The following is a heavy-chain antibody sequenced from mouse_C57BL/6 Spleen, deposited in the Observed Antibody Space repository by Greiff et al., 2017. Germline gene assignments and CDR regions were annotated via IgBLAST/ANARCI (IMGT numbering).Heavy chain of an antibody. Sequence: DVKLVESGGGLVKPGGSLKLSCAASGFTFSSYAMSWVRQTPEKRLEWVATISDGGRYTYYPDNVKGRFTISRDNAKNNLYLQMSHLKSEDTAMYYWARALTDYFDYWGQGTTLTVSS. CDR2: ISDGGRYT. D-gene: IGHD4-1*01. CDR3: ARALTDYFDY. J-gene: IGHJ2*01. V-gene: IGHV5-4*03. CDR1: GFTFSSYA.